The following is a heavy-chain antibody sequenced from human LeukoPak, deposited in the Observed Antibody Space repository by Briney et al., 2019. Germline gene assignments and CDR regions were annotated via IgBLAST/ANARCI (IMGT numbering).Heavy chain of an antibody. D-gene: IGHD6-19*01. V-gene: IGHV1-18*01. CDR3: ARGHGSGWSYYYYGMDV. CDR2: ISAYNGNT. J-gene: IGHJ6*02. Sequence: GASVKVSCKASGYTFTSYGISWVRQAPGQGPEWMGWISAYNGNTNYAQKLQGRVTMTTDTSTSTAYMELRSLRSDDTAVYYCARGHGSGWSYYYYGMDVWGQGTTVTVSS. CDR1: GYTFTSYG.